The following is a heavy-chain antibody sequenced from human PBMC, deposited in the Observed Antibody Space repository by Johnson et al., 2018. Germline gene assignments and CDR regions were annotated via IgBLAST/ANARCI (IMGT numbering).Heavy chain of an antibody. CDR2: IFPLLGIP. Sequence: QVQLVESGAAVKKPGSSVKVSCKASGGSISRYSISWVRQAHGQGLDWMGGIFPLLGIPDYAQKFQGRITISADESTSKVYMERGRLRSEDTAMFYCVGRRGGPKNYYYHAMDVWGQGPAVTVSS. V-gene: IGHV1-69*01. CDR3: VGRRGGPKNYYYHAMDV. CDR1: GGSISRYS. D-gene: IGHD3-10*01. J-gene: IGHJ6*02.